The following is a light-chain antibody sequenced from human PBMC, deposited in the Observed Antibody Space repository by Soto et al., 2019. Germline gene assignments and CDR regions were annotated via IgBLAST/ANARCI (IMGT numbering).Light chain of an antibody. CDR3: LEYSSYPRT. CDR1: QDLRGD. Sequence: DIQMTQSPSSLSASVGDRVTITCRASQDLRGDLGWYQQKPGKAPKRLISAAYTLQSGVPSRFSGSGFETEFTLTISSLQPEDFATYYCLEYSSYPRTFGRGTKVEIE. CDR2: AAY. V-gene: IGKV1-17*01. J-gene: IGKJ1*01.